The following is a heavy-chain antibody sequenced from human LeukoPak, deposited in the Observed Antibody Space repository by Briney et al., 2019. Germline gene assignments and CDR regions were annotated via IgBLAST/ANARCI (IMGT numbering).Heavy chain of an antibody. CDR2: INSDSRLM. CDR1: GFTFSSYS. J-gene: IGHJ4*02. Sequence: GGFLRLSCAASGFTFSSYSMNWVRQAPGKGLEWVSSINSDSRLMYYAESVKGRFTISRDNARNSLYLQLNSLRAEDTAVYFCVRDLFDDYSLDYWGQGTLVTVSS. CDR3: VRDLFDDYSLDY. V-gene: IGHV3-21*01. D-gene: IGHD3-16*01.